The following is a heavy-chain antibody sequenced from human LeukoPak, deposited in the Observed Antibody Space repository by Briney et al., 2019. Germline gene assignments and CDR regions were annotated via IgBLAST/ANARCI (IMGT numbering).Heavy chain of an antibody. V-gene: IGHV4-59*12. CDR1: DGSISSYY. CDR2: IYYSGST. CDR3: ARRPDYGDSIRSPGAFDI. J-gene: IGHJ4*02. Sequence: SETLSLTCTVSDGSISSYYWSWIRQPPGKGLEWIGYIYYSGSTNYNPSLKSRVTISVDTSKNQFSLKLSPVTAADTAVYYCARRPDYGDSIRSPGAFDIWGQGTLVTVSS. D-gene: IGHD4-17*01.